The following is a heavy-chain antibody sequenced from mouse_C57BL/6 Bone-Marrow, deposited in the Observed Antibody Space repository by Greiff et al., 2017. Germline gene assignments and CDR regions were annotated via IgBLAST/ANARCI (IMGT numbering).Heavy chain of an antibody. V-gene: IGHV3-8*01. D-gene: IGHD1-1*01. CDR1: GYSITSDY. J-gene: IGHJ1*03. CDR2: ISYSGST. Sequence: VQLKESGPGLAKPSQTLSLTCSVTGYSITSDYWNWIRKFPGNKLEYMGYISYSGSTYSNPSLNSRISITRDTYKNQYYLQLNSVTTEDTATYYCARSIYYGSSFDVWGTGTTITVSS. CDR3: ARSIYYGSSFDV.